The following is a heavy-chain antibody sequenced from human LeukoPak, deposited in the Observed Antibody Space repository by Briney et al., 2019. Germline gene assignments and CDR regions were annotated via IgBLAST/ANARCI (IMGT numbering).Heavy chain of an antibody. D-gene: IGHD3-10*01. V-gene: IGHV4-59*01. CDR3: ARGTYGSGSYKY. CDR2: IYYSGST. J-gene: IGHJ4*02. Sequence: SETLSLTCTVSGGSISSYYWSWIRQPPGKGLEWIGYIYYSGSTNYNPSLKSRVTISVDTSKNQFSLKLSSVTAADTAVYYCARGTYGSGSYKYWGQGTLVAVSS. CDR1: GGSISSYY.